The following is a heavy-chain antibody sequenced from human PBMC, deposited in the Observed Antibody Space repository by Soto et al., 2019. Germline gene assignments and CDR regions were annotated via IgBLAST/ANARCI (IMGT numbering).Heavy chain of an antibody. D-gene: IGHD6-13*01. Sequence: PGGSLRLSCAASGFTFRSYAMSWVRQAPGKGLEWVSAIIGSGGGTYYADSVKGRFTIARDDSKNTLYLQMNSLRAEDTALYYCAKAYLITAAGTLDYWGPGTVVTVSS. CDR2: IIGSGGGT. CDR1: GFTFRSYA. J-gene: IGHJ4*02. CDR3: AKAYLITAAGTLDY. V-gene: IGHV3-23*01.